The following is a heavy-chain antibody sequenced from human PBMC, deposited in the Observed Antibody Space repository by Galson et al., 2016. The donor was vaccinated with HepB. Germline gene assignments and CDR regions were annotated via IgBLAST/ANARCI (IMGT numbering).Heavy chain of an antibody. Sequence: SVKVSCKASGYSFTRYLTHWVRQAPGQRLEWMGWINAGNGNTMYSEKFRDRITITRDTSAATAYLELVSLRSEDTAVYYCARGEEPMAYCEDGRGDLDYWGRGTLVTVSS. CDR3: ARGEEPMAYCEDGRGDLDY. CDR2: INAGNGNT. CDR1: GYSFTRYL. J-gene: IGHJ4*02. D-gene: IGHD3-22*01. V-gene: IGHV1-3*01.